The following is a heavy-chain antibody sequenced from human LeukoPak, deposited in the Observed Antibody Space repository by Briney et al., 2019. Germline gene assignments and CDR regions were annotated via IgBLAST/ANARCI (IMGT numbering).Heavy chain of an antibody. CDR1: GFTFSSYA. D-gene: IGHD1-14*01. Sequence: GGSLRLSCAASGFTFSSYAMSWVRQAPGKGLEWVSAISGSGGSTYYADSVKGRFTISRDNSKNTLYLQMNSLRAEDTAVYYCAKDSMVSRLPPTWFDPWGQGTLVTVSS. V-gene: IGHV3-23*01. CDR2: ISGSGGST. CDR3: AKDSMVSRLPPTWFDP. J-gene: IGHJ5*02.